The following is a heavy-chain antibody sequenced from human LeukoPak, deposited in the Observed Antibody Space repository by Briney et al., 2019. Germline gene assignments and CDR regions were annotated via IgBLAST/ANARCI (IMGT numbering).Heavy chain of an antibody. CDR2: INPRGGST. CDR1: AYTFTSYY. V-gene: IGHV1-46*01. Sequence: ASVKVFCKPSAYTFTSYYMHWVRPAPRRRLEGMGLINPRGGSTSYAQKFQGRVTMTRYTSTSTVYMELSSLRSEDTAVYYCARGRPQGVIITEMFDYWGQGTLVTVSS. D-gene: IGHD3-10*01. J-gene: IGHJ4*02. CDR3: ARGRPQGVIITEMFDY.